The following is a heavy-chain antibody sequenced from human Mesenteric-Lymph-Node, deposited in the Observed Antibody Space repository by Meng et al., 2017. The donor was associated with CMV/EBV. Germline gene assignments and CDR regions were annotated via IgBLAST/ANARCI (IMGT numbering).Heavy chain of an antibody. J-gene: IGHJ3*02. D-gene: IGHD2-2*01. Sequence: GESLKISCAASGFTFSSYSMNWVRQAPGKGLEWVSSISSSSSYIYYADSVKGRFTISRDNAKNSLYLQMNSLRAEDTAVYYCARRGTYCSSANCYGDALDIWDQGTMVTVSS. CDR2: ISSSSSYI. CDR3: ARRGTYCSSANCYGDALDI. CDR1: GFTFSSYS. V-gene: IGHV3-21*01.